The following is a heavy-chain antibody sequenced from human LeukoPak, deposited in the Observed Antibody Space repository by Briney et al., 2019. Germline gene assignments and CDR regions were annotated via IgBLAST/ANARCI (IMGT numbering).Heavy chain of an antibody. CDR2: ISSSSYI. D-gene: IGHD4-23*01. V-gene: IGHV3-21*01. CDR3: ARDRGHYGGNSYYFDY. Sequence: SGGSLRLSCAASGFTFSSYSMNWVRQAPGKGLEWVSSISSSSYIYYADSVKGRFTISRDNAKNSLYLQMNSLRAEDTAVYYCARDRGHYGGNSYYFDYWGQGTLVTVSS. J-gene: IGHJ4*02. CDR1: GFTFSSYS.